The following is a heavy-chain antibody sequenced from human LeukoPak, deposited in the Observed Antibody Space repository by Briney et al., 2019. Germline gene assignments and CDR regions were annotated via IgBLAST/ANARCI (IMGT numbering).Heavy chain of an antibody. CDR3: ARNDYTQNRGYCVDY. Sequence: GGSLRLSCAASGFTLSSYSMNWVRQAPGKGLEWVSSISNDNTYIYYSDSVKGRFTIPRDNSKSSLYLQMNDLRAEDTAIYYCARNDYTQNRGYCVDYWGQGTLVTVSS. V-gene: IGHV3-21*01. CDR1: GFTLSSYS. J-gene: IGHJ4*02. CDR2: ISNDNTYI. D-gene: IGHD4-11*01.